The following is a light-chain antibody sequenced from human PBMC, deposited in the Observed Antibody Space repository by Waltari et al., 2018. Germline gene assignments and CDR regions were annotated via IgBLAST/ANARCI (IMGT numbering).Light chain of an antibody. V-gene: IGKV3-20*01. Sequence: EIVLTQSPGTLSLSPGERATLSCRTSQSVTGSYLAWYQQNPGQAPRLLIPGASSRATGIPDSVSGSGSGPDFTLTISRLEPEDFAVYYCQQYGSSPRTFGQGTRVEIK. J-gene: IGKJ1*01. CDR2: GAS. CDR3: QQYGSSPRT. CDR1: QSVTGSY.